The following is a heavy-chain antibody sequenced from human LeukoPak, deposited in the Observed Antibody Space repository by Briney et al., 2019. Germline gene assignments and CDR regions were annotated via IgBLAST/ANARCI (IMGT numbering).Heavy chain of an antibody. D-gene: IGHD2-15*01. Sequence: ASVKVSCKASGYTFTGYYMHWVRQAPGQGLEWMGWINPNSGGTNYAQKFQGRVTMTRDTSISTAYMELSRLRSDDTAVYYCARAKRVVTVARYWFDPWGQGTLATVSS. J-gene: IGHJ5*02. CDR2: INPNSGGT. CDR3: ARAKRVVTVARYWFDP. CDR1: GYTFTGYY. V-gene: IGHV1-2*02.